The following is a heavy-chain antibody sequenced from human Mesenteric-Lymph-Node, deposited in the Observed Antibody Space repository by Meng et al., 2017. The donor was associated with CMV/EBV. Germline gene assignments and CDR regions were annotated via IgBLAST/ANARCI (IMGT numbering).Heavy chain of an antibody. J-gene: IGHJ6*02. V-gene: IGHV3-48*03. CDR1: GFTFSSYE. CDR3: AQWSIVVVPDYYYYGMDV. CDR2: ISSRGKTV. Sequence: GGSLRLSCAASGFTFSSYEMNWVRQAPGKGLEWVSYISSRGKTVRYADSVKGRFTISRDNSKNTLYLQMNSVRAEDTAVYYCAQWSIVVVPDYYYYGMDVWGQGTTVTVSS. D-gene: IGHD2-2*01.